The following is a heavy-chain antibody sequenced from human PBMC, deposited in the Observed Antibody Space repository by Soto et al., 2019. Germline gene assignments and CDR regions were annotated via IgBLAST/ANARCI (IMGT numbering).Heavy chain of an antibody. CDR3: VNGGFGELGTRAVYYMDV. Sequence: PGGSLRLSCAASGFTFSSYSMNWVRQAPGKGLEWVSYISSSSSTIYYADSVKGRFTISRDNAKNSLYLQMNSLRAEDTAVYYCVNGGFGELGTRAVYYMDVWGKGTTVTVSS. J-gene: IGHJ6*03. CDR2: ISSSSSTI. V-gene: IGHV3-48*01. D-gene: IGHD3-10*01. CDR1: GFTFSSYS.